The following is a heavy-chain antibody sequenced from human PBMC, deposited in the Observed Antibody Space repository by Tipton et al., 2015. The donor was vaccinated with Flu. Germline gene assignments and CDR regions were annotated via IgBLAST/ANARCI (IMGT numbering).Heavy chain of an antibody. CDR1: GGSISSYY. Sequence: TLSLTCTVSGGSISSYYWSWIRQPPGKGLEWIGYIYYSGSTNYNPSLKSRVTISVDTSKNQFSLKLSSVTAADTAVYYCARGSGYYTGPFDYWGQGTLVTVSS. V-gene: IGHV4-59*08. D-gene: IGHD3-3*01. CDR2: IYYSGST. J-gene: IGHJ4*02. CDR3: ARGSGYYTGPFDY.